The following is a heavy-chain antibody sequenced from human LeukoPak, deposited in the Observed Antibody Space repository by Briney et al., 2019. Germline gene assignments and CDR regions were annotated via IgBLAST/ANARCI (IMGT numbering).Heavy chain of an antibody. CDR1: GFTFSNSG. V-gene: IGHV3-23*01. CDR2: ISGSGRSR. Sequence: TGGSLRLSCAPSGFTFSNSGMSWVREAPGKGLEWVSAISGSGRSRYCADSVKGRFTISRDNSRNTLFLQMHSLRAEDAAIYYCAQDRSGDAGGGLEDWGQGTLVSVST. J-gene: IGHJ1*01. D-gene: IGHD4-17*01. CDR3: AQDRSGDAGGGLED.